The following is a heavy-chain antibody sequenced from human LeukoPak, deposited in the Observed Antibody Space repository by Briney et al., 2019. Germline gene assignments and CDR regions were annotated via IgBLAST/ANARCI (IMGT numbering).Heavy chain of an antibody. CDR3: ARDCGGGAPCFDS. Sequence: GGSLRLPCEASGVTFSNYWMSWVRQAPGKGPEWLANIKQDGAEKFYMASVRGRFIISRDNAKSSLYLQMNNLRVEDTAVYYCARDCGGGAPCFDSWGQGTLVTVSS. D-gene: IGHD3-16*01. J-gene: IGHJ4*02. CDR2: IKQDGAEK. V-gene: IGHV3-7*03. CDR1: GVTFSNYW.